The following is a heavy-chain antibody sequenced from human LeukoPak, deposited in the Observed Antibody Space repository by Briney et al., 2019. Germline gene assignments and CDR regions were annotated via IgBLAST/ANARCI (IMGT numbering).Heavy chain of an antibody. CDR1: GLTFSNFK. Sequence: GGSLRLSCAVSGLTFSNFKMNWVRQAPGKGLEWVSCISDSGRTTFYADSVKGRFTISRDNAKNSLYLQMSSLRVEDTAVYYCASWAGNTQSDSWSGPFDYWGQGTLVTVSS. V-gene: IGHV3-48*03. D-gene: IGHD3-3*01. J-gene: IGHJ4*02. CDR3: ASWAGNTQSDSWSGPFDY. CDR2: ISDSGRTT.